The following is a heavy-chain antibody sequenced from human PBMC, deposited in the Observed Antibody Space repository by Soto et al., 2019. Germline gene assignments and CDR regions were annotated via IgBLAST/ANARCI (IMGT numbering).Heavy chain of an antibody. Sequence: ASVKVSCKASGYTFTSYYMHWVRQAPGQGLEWMGIINPSGGSTSYAQKFQGRVTMTRDTSTSTVYMELSSLRSEDTAVYYCATGFQGYTYGHGGDYWGQGTLVTVSS. D-gene: IGHD5-18*01. CDR3: ATGFQGYTYGHGGDY. CDR2: INPSGGST. V-gene: IGHV1-46*01. J-gene: IGHJ4*02. CDR1: GYTFTSYY.